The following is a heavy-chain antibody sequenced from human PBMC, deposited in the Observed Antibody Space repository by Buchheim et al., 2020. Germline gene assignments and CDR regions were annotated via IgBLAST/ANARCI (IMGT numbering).Heavy chain of an antibody. CDR1: GFTFSTYG. CDR3: AGGSYYGDY. Sequence: QVQLVESGGGVIQPGRSLRLSCAASGFTFSTYGMNWVRQAPGKGLEWVAGISYDGSNKYYADTVKGRFTISRDTYKSTVYLEMNSLRAEDTAVYYCAGGSYYGDYWGQGTL. V-gene: IGHV3-30*03. CDR2: ISYDGSNK. D-gene: IGHD3-10*01. J-gene: IGHJ4*02.